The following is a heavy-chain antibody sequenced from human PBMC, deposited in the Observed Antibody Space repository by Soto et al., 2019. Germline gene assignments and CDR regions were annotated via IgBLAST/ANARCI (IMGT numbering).Heavy chain of an antibody. CDR3: ARLKLGYCSSTSCYEAFDI. CDR2: IYYSGST. J-gene: IGHJ3*02. CDR1: GGSISSSSYY. V-gene: IGHV4-39*01. Sequence: QLQLQESGPGLVKPSETLSLTCTVSGGSISSSSYYWGWIRQPPGKGLEWIGSIYYSGSTYYNPSLKSRVTISVETSKNQFSLKLSSVTAADTAVYYCARLKLGYCSSTSCYEAFDIWGQGTMVTVSS. D-gene: IGHD2-2*01.